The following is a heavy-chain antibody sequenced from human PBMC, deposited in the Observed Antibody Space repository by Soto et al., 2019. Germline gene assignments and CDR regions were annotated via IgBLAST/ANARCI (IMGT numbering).Heavy chain of an antibody. J-gene: IGHJ6*02. D-gene: IGHD2-2*01. Sequence: PVGSLRLSCAASGFTFSDYYMSWIRQAPGKGLEWVSYISSSSSYTNYADSVKGRFTISRDNAKNSLCLQMNSLRAEDTAVYYCARGAYCSSTSCYHYYYYGMDVWGQGTTVTVSS. CDR2: ISSSSSYT. CDR3: ARGAYCSSTSCYHYYYYGMDV. CDR1: GFTFSDYY. V-gene: IGHV3-11*06.